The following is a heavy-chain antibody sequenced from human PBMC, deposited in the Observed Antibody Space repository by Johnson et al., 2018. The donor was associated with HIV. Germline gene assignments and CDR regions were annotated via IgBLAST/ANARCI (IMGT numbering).Heavy chain of an antibody. CDR2: ISYDGGDK. D-gene: IGHD5-18*01. J-gene: IGHJ3*02. Sequence: QVQLVESGGGVVQPGRSLRLSCAASGFTFSSYAMHWVRQAPAKGLEWVAIISYDGGDKDYADSVKGRFTLSRDNSKNTLYLQMNSLRAEDTAVYYCARGKAWIQRWDDAFDIWGQGTMVTVSS. V-gene: IGHV3-30*04. CDR1: GFTFSSYA. CDR3: ARGKAWIQRWDDAFDI.